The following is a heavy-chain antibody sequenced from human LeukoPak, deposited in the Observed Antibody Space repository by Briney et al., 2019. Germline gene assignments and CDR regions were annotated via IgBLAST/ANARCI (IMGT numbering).Heavy chain of an antibody. CDR3: APIFGDYSDFDS. CDR1: GGSFSNYY. Sequence: PSETLSLTCAVYGGSFSNYYLSWVRQPPGKGLEWIGEITHHGSTNYNPSLKSRVTISVDTSKNQFSLKLSSVAAADTAVYYCAPIFGDYSDFDSWGQGTLVTVSS. D-gene: IGHD4-17*01. V-gene: IGHV4-34*01. J-gene: IGHJ4*02. CDR2: ITHHGST.